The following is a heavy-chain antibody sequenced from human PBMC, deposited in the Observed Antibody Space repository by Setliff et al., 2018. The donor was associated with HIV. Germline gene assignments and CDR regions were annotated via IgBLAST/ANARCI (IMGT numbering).Heavy chain of an antibody. V-gene: IGHV4-39*01. CDR3: GRVAGYCAPSRCYGYNAFDI. CDR2: IYHTGKT. CDR1: GGSVSTSSYS. Sequence: PSETLSLTCTVSGGSVSTSSYSWGWIRQPPEKGLEWIGTIYHTGKTYYNSSLNSRVTIAVDTSKDQFSLNLRTVTAADTAVYYCGRVAGYCAPSRCYGYNAFDIWGPGTM. J-gene: IGHJ3*02. D-gene: IGHD2-15*01.